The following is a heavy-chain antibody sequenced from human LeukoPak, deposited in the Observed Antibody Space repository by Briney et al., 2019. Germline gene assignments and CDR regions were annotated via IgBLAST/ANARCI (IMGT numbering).Heavy chain of an antibody. CDR1: GFAVSNNY. Sequence: KPGGSLRLSCAASGFAVSNNYMSWVRQAPGKGLEWVSVIYSGGSTYYADSVKGRFTISRDNSKNTLYLQMNSLRAEDTAVYYCARGSLWFGELVWFDPWGXXTLVTVSS. CDR2: IYSGGST. J-gene: IGHJ5*02. V-gene: IGHV3-66*01. CDR3: ARGSLWFGELVWFDP. D-gene: IGHD3-10*01.